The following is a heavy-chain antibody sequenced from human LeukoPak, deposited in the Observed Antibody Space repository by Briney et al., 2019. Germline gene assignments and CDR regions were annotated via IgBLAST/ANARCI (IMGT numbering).Heavy chain of an antibody. CDR1: GFTFSTYW. Sequence: PGGSLRLSCAASGFTFSTYWMSWVRQAPGKGLDWVANIKQDGSEKYYVDSVKGRFTISRDNTKNSLYLQMNSLRAEDTAVYYCARGSSSRLYWGQGTLVTVSS. J-gene: IGHJ4*02. CDR2: IKQDGSEK. V-gene: IGHV3-7*03. D-gene: IGHD2-2*01. CDR3: ARGSSSRLY.